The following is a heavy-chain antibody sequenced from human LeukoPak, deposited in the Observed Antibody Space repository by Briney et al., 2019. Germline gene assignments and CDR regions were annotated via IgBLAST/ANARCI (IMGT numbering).Heavy chain of an antibody. Sequence: PETLSLTCAVSGVSFDDYYWSWVRQTPGKGLEWIGEINHSGYTNDSPSLKSRVTLSIDTSRKQFSLNLRSVTVADAGIYYCTRMTTGHDYWGQGTLVTVSS. D-gene: IGHD4-17*01. CDR1: GVSFDDYY. CDR2: INHSGYT. J-gene: IGHJ4*02. CDR3: TRMTTGHDY. V-gene: IGHV4-34*01.